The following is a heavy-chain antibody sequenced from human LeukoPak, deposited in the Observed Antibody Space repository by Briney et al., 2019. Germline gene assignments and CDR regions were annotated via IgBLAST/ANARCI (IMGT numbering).Heavy chain of an antibody. Sequence: ASVKVSCEASGYTFTNYPMIWVRQAPGQGLEWMGWINTNTGNPTYAQGFTGRFVFSLDTSVGTTYLQINSLKTEDTAVYYCARGGYSRGQGSPFDYWGQGTLVTASS. V-gene: IGHV7-4-1*02. CDR3: ARGGYSRGQGSPFDY. D-gene: IGHD6-19*01. CDR2: INTNTGNP. CDR1: GYTFTNYP. J-gene: IGHJ4*02.